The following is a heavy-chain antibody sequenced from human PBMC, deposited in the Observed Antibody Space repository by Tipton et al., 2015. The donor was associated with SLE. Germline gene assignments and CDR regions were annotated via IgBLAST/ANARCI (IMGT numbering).Heavy chain of an antibody. J-gene: IGHJ4*02. V-gene: IGHV4-34*01. CDR1: GGSFSGYY. CDR3: ARGLLEPGDY. D-gene: IGHD1-1*01. Sequence: TLSLTCAVYGGSFSGYYCSWIRQPPGKGLEWIGEINHSGSTNYNPSLKSRVTISVDTSKNQFSLKLNSVTAAGTAVYYCARGLLEPGDYWGQGTLVTVSS. CDR2: INHSGST.